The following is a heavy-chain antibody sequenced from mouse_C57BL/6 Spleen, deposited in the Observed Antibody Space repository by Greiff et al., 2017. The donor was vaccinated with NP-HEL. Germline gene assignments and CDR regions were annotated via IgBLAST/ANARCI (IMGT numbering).Heavy chain of an antibody. CDR1: GYSITSGYY. Sequence: ESGPGLVKPSQSLSLPCSVTGYSITSGYYWNWIRQFPGNKLEWMGYISYDGSNNYNPSLKNRISITRDTSKNQFFLKLNSVTTEDTATYYCARKRREYYFDYWGQGTTLTVSS. V-gene: IGHV3-6*01. CDR2: ISYDGSN. CDR3: ARKRREYYFDY. J-gene: IGHJ2*01.